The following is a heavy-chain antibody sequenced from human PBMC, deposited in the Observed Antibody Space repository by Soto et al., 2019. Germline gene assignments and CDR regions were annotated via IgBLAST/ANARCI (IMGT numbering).Heavy chain of an antibody. Sequence: SETLSLTCTVSGGSISSGGYYWNWIRQHPGKGLEWIGYIYYSGSTYYNPSLKSRVTISVDRSKNQFSLKLSSVTAADTAVYYCARARYYASGSRTSYYFDYWGQGTLVTVSS. CDR1: GGSISSGGYY. CDR3: ARARYYASGSRTSYYFDY. D-gene: IGHD3-10*01. CDR2: IYYSGST. J-gene: IGHJ4*02. V-gene: IGHV4-31*03.